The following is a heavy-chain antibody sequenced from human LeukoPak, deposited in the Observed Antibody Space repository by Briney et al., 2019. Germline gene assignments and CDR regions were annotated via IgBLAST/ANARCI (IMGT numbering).Heavy chain of an antibody. V-gene: IGHV1-69*05. Sequence: SVKVSCKASGGSFSSYGVSWVRQAPGQGLEWMGGIIPMLGRSNYAQKFQGRVTISTDESTSTAYMEMSSLRSEDTAVHYCAREDHTANNWFDPWGQGTLVTVSS. D-gene: IGHD5-18*01. CDR1: GGSFSSYG. J-gene: IGHJ5*02. CDR2: IIPMLGRS. CDR3: AREDHTANNWFDP.